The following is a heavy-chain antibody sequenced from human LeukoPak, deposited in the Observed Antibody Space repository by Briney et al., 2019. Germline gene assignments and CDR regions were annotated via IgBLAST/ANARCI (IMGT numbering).Heavy chain of an antibody. Sequence: ASVKVSCKASGYTFTGYYMHWVRQAPGQGLEWMGWINPNSGGTNYAQKFQGWVTMTRDTSISTAYMELGSLRSEDTAVYYCARPQGDTDATGTYDYWGQGTLVTVSS. V-gene: IGHV1-2*04. J-gene: IGHJ4*02. D-gene: IGHD3-10*01. CDR2: INPNSGGT. CDR1: GYTFTGYY. CDR3: ARPQGDTDATGTYDY.